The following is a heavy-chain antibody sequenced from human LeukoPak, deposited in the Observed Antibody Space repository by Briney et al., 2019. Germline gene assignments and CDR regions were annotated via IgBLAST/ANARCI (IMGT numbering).Heavy chain of an antibody. Sequence: PSQTLSLTCTVSGGSISSGDYYWSWIRQPPGKGLEWIGYIYYSGSTNYNPSLKSRVTISVDTSKNQFSLKLSSVTAADTAVYYCARGPPMVRGTLLKYFQHWGQGTLVTVSS. D-gene: IGHD3-10*01. V-gene: IGHV4-30-4*01. J-gene: IGHJ1*01. CDR3: ARGPPMVRGTLLKYFQH. CDR1: GGSISSGDYY. CDR2: IYYSGST.